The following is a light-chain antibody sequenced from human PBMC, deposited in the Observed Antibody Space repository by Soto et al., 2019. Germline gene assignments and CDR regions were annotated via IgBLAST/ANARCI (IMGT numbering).Light chain of an antibody. CDR2: KAS. CDR1: QTISSW. J-gene: IGKJ1*01. Sequence: DIQMTQSPSTLSGSVGERVAITCRASQTISSWLAWYQQKPGKAPKLLIYKASTLKSGVPSRFSGSGSVTEFTLTISSLQPDDFATYYCQHYNSYSEAFGQGTKVELK. CDR3: QHYNSYSEA. V-gene: IGKV1-5*03.